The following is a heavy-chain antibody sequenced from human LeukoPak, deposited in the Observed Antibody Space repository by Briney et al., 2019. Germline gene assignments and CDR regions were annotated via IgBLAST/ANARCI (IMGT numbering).Heavy chain of an antibody. D-gene: IGHD3-10*01. Sequence: GGSLRLSCSASGFTFSSYAMHWVRQAPGKGLEYVSAISSNGGSTYYADSVKGRFTISRDNSKNTLYLQMSSLRAEDTAVYYCVKDLFLDGSGSYYNVFFPGKYWGQGTLVTVSS. CDR2: ISSNGGST. J-gene: IGHJ4*02. CDR3: VKDLFLDGSGSYYNVFFPGKY. CDR1: GFTFSSYA. V-gene: IGHV3-64D*06.